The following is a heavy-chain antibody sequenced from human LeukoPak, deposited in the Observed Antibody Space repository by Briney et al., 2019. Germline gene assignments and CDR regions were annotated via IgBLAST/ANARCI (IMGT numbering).Heavy chain of an antibody. CDR3: AKDFPLSYRTGYYSYYYYYGMDV. Sequence: SGGSLRLSCAASGFTFGSYGMHWVRQAPGKGLEWVAFIRYDGSNKYYADSVKGRFTISRDNTKNTLYLQMNSLRAEDTAVYYCAKDFPLSYRTGYYSYYYYYGMDVWGQGTTVTVSS. J-gene: IGHJ6*02. CDR2: IRYDGSNK. CDR1: GFTFGSYG. V-gene: IGHV3-30*02. D-gene: IGHD3/OR15-3a*01.